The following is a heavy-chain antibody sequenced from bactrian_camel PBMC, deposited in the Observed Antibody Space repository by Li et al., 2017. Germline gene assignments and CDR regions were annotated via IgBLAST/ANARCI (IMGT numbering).Heavy chain of an antibody. V-gene: IGHV3S55*01. CDR2: IDSDGDT. Sequence: HVQLVESGGGSVQAGGSLRLSCAARGYTYDTYCMGWFRRPPGKEREGIAVIDSDGDTAYAESLKDRFTISKDNANNTMYLEMNSLQLEDTYMYYCAAGFLMRCRADVPHSLYTSWGQGTQVTVS. CDR1: GYTYDTYC. J-gene: IGHJ4*01. D-gene: IGHD5*01. CDR3: AAGFLMRCRADVPHSLYTS.